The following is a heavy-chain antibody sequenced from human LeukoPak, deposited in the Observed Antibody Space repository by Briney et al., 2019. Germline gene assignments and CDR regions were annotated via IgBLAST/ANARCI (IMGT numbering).Heavy chain of an antibody. CDR1: GFTFSSYA. CDR3: AKVPYSMVRGVYYYMDV. CDR2: ISGSGGST. J-gene: IGHJ6*03. D-gene: IGHD3-10*01. Sequence: GGSLRLSCAASGFTFSSYAMSWVRQAPGKGLEWVSAISGSGGSTYYADSVKGRFTISRDNSKNTLYLQMNSLRAEDTAVYYCAKVPYSMVRGVYYYMDVWGKGTTVTVSS. V-gene: IGHV3-23*01.